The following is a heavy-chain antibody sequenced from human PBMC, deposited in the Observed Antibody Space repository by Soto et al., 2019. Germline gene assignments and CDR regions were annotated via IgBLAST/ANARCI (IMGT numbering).Heavy chain of an antibody. CDR3: ASRDPGTSVDY. V-gene: IGHV4-4*02. CDR1: GGSFTSNNW. Sequence: SETLSLNCGVCGGSFTSNNWCTWVRQPPGQGLEWIGEIYRTGSTNYNPSLKSRVTISLDKSENQFSLKVTSLTAADTAVYYCASRDPGTSVDYWGQGTLVTVS. D-gene: IGHD1-7*01. CDR2: IYRTGST. J-gene: IGHJ4*02.